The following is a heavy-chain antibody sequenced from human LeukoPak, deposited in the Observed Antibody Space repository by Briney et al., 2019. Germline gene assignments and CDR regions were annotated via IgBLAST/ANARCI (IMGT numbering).Heavy chain of an antibody. V-gene: IGHV1-24*01. CDR3: ATRELWFGETSDY. J-gene: IGHJ4*02. CDR1: GYTLTELS. Sequence: ASVKVSCKVSGYTLTELSMHWVGQAPGKGGEGRGGFDPEDGETLYAQKFQGRLTMTEDTSTDTAYMELSSLRSEDTAVYYCATRELWFGETSDYWGQGTLVTVSS. CDR2: FDPEDGET. D-gene: IGHD3-10*01.